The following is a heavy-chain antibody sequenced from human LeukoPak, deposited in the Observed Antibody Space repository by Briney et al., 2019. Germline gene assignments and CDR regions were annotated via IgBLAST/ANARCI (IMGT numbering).Heavy chain of an antibody. CDR3: AKEAVGLLWFGELLYGMDV. CDR1: GFASSSYS. J-gene: IGHJ6*02. D-gene: IGHD3-10*01. V-gene: IGHV3-48*01. CDR2: ISSSSGTI. Sequence: PGGSLRLSCAGSGFASSSYSMSWVRQAPGKGLEWLSYISSSSGTIYYADSVKGRFTISRDNAKNTLYLQMNSLRAEDTAVYYCAKEAVGLLWFGELLYGMDVWGQGPTVPLSS.